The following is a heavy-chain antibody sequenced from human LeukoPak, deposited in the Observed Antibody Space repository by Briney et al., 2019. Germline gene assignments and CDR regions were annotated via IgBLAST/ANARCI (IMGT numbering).Heavy chain of an antibody. J-gene: IGHJ3*02. CDR2: IWYDGSNK. CDR3: ARDETGYCSSTSCSYAFDI. V-gene: IGHV3-33*01. CDR1: GFTFSSYG. D-gene: IGHD2-2*01. Sequence: GGSLGLSCAASGFTFSSYGMHWVRQAPGKGLEWVAVIWYDGSNKYYADSVKGRFTISRDNSKNTLYLQMNNLRAEDTAVYYCARDETGYCSSTSCSYAFDIWGQGTMVTVSS.